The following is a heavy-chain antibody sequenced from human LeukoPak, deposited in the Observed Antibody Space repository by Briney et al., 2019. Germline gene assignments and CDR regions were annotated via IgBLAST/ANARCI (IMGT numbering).Heavy chain of an antibody. CDR2: ISSSSSYI. CDR1: GFTFSSYS. D-gene: IGHD6-19*01. CDR3: ARDRGSRIAVAGVAYMDV. J-gene: IGHJ6*03. V-gene: IGHV3-21*01. Sequence: GGSLRLSCAASGFTFSSYSMNWVRQAPGKGLEWVSSISSSSSYIYYADSVKGRFTISRDNAKNSLYLQMNSLRAEDTAVYYCARDRGSRIAVAGVAYMDVWGKGTTVTISS.